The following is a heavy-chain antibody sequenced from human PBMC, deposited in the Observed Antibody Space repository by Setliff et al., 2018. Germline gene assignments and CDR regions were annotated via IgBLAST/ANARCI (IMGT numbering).Heavy chain of an antibody. CDR2: INPNGGGT. CDR3: ARLVRYCSTRTCQRASGDEY. Sequence: ASVKVSCKASGYTFTGSHIHWVRQAPGQGVEWMGWINPNGGGTNYAQQFQGRVTMTRDPSIGTAYMELSGLRSYDTAVYYCARLVRYCSTRTCQRASGDEYLGQGTLVTVSS. CDR1: GYTFTGSH. V-gene: IGHV1-2*02. D-gene: IGHD2-8*01. J-gene: IGHJ4*02.